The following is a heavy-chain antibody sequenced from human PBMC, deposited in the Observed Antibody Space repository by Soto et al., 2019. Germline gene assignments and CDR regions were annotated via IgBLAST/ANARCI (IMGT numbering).Heavy chain of an antibody. Sequence: GASVKVSCKASGYTFTSYDINWVRQATGQGLEWMGWMNPNSGNTGYAQKIKGRVTMTRNTSISTAYKELSSLRSDDAAVYYSASDRVGLRRTTPPSDAFQIWGQGTVVTVSS. CDR3: ASDRVGLRRTTPPSDAFQI. V-gene: IGHV1-8*01. CDR1: GYTFTSYD. J-gene: IGHJ3*02. D-gene: IGHD4-17*01. CDR2: MNPNSGNT.